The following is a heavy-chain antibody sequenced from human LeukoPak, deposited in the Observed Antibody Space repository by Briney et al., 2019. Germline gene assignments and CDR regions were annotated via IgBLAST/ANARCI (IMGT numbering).Heavy chain of an antibody. V-gene: IGHV3-21*01. CDR1: GFTFSSYS. J-gene: IGHJ4*02. CDR2: ISSSSSYI. D-gene: IGHD2-8*01. Sequence: GGSLRLSCAASGFTFSSYSMNRVRQAPGKGLEWVSSISSSSSYIYYADSVKGRFTISRDNAKNSLYLQMNSLRAEDTAVYYCARDAGGVYAQFDYWGQGTLVTVSS. CDR3: ARDAGGVYAQFDY.